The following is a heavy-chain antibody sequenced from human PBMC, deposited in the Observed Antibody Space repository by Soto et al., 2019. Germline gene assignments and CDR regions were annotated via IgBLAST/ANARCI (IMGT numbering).Heavy chain of an antibody. CDR2: IKGSGGRT. CDR3: VRGDGDYNDGNGYLAQH. CDR1: GFTFSNYA. J-gene: IGHJ1*01. D-gene: IGHD5-18*01. Sequence: PGGSLRLSCAASGFTFSNYAMSWVRQAPGNGLEWVSSIKGSGGRTLYTDSVKGRLIISRDNVRNTLYLQMNSLRDEDAAVYYCVRGDGDYNDGNGYLAQHWGQGTLVTVSS. V-gene: IGHV3-23*01.